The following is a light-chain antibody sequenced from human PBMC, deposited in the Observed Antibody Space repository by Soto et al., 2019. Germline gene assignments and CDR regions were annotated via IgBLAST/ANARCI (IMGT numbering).Light chain of an antibody. CDR3: LQHTSYPYT. Sequence: IQMTQSPSSLSASVGDRVTITCRASQGIRNDLDWFQQKPGKAPDHLISAASTVRSGVPSRFSGSGSGTEFTLTISGLQPEDFATYYCLQHTSYPYTFGQGTKLEVK. V-gene: IGKV1-17*01. CDR1: QGIRND. J-gene: IGKJ2*01. CDR2: AAS.